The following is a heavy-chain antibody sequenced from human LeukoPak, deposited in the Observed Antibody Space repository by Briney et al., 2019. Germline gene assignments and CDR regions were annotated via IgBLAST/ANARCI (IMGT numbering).Heavy chain of an antibody. CDR3: ARQILGYCSSTSCYTEWNFDY. Sequence: SETLSLTCTVSGGSISSYYWSWIRQPPGKGLEWIGYIYYSGSTNYNPSLKSRVTISVDTSKNQFSLKLSSVTAADTAVYYCARQILGYCSSTSCYTEWNFDYWGQGTLVTVSS. CDR1: GGSISSYY. D-gene: IGHD2-2*02. V-gene: IGHV4-59*08. J-gene: IGHJ4*02. CDR2: IYYSGST.